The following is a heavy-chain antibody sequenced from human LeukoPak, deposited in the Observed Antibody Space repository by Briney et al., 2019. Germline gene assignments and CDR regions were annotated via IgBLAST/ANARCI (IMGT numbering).Heavy chain of an antibody. CDR2: INPSGDFR. D-gene: IGHD5-24*01. Sequence: GASVKVSCKASGYTFGTHWMHWVRQAPGQGLEWMAIINPSGDFRSYAQKFQGRLTVTRDMSTRTVYMELSDLRPEDTAVYYCAREIGPIQLHLWGSAFDYWGQGTLVTVSS. CDR1: GYTFGTHW. V-gene: IGHV1-46*01. J-gene: IGHJ4*02. CDR3: AREIGPIQLHLWGSAFDY.